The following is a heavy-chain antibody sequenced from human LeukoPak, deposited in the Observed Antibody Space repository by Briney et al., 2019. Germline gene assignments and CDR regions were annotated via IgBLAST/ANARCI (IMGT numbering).Heavy chain of an antibody. CDR3: AKGEWRWLQLRSFPDY. CDR1: GFTFGDYA. V-gene: IGHV3-23*01. CDR2: ISGSGGST. Sequence: GGSLRLSCTVSGFTFGDYAINWVRQAPGKGLEWVSAISGSGGSTYYADSVKGRFTISRDNSKNTLYLQMNSLRAEDTAVYYCAKGEWRWLQLRSFPDYWGQGTLVTVSS. D-gene: IGHD5-24*01. J-gene: IGHJ4*02.